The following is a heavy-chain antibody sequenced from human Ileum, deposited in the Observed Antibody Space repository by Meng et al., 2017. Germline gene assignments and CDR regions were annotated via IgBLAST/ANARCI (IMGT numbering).Heavy chain of an antibody. Sequence: LVGAVRDSVHLGGSLRPSCAASGFTASGGYMSWVRQAPGKGLDWVSAIHGDGTTYYADSVKGRFTISTDNSKNTLYLQMNSLRPDDTALYSCVPGGHYYGTWGQGTMVTVSS. D-gene: IGHD3-10*01. V-gene: IGHV3-66*02. CDR1: GFTASGGY. CDR2: IHGDGTT. CDR3: VPGGHYYGT. J-gene: IGHJ3*01.